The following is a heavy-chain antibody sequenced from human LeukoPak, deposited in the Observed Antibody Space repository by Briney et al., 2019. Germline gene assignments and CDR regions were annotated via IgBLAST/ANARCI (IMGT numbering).Heavy chain of an antibody. CDR1: GGSISSYY. D-gene: IGHD3-16*02. CDR2: IYYSGST. V-gene: IGHV4-59*01. J-gene: IGHJ4*02. CDR3: ARVIHRYDYVWGTYRYFDY. Sequence: SETLSLICTVSGGSISSYYWSWIRQPPGKGLEWIGYIYYSGSTNYNPSLKSRVTISVDTSKNQFSLKLSSVTAADTAVYYCARVIHRYDYVWGTYRYFDYWGQGTLVTVSS.